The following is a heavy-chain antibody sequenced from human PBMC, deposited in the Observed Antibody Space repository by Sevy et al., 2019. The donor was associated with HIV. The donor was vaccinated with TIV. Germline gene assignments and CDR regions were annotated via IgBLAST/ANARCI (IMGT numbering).Heavy chain of an antibody. CDR1: GFTFDDYA. Sequence: GGSLRLSCAASGFTFDDYAMHWVRQVPGKGLEWVSGISWNSGSIAYADSVKGRFTISRDNAKNSLYLQMNSLRAEDMALYYCVKGYGSGSQWWFDYWGQGTLVTVSS. V-gene: IGHV3-9*03. CDR2: ISWNSGSI. D-gene: IGHD3-10*01. J-gene: IGHJ4*02. CDR3: VKGYGSGSQWWFDY.